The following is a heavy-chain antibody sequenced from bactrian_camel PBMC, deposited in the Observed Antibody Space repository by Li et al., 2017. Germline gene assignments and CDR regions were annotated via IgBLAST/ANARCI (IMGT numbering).Heavy chain of an antibody. CDR3: AADACLVIDYEYTY. J-gene: IGHJ4*01. CDR1: GLVFDGFD. D-gene: IGHD2*01. V-gene: IGHV3S55*01. Sequence: VQLVESGGGSVQAGGSLRLSCTASGLVFDGFDMGWYRQAPGSECELVATVSDGSASYADSVKGRFTIRKDNDTNTLYLQMNGLKTEDTATYYCAADACLVIDYEYTYWGQGTQVTVS. CDR2: VSDGSA.